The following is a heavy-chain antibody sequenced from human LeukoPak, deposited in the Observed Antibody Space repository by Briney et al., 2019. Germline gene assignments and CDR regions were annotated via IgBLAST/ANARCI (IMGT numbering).Heavy chain of an antibody. CDR1: GFTFSSYW. V-gene: IGHV3-7*01. CDR2: IKQDGSEK. CDR3: ARVGAFRAFDI. D-gene: IGHD3-16*01. Sequence: PGGSLRLSCAASGFTFSSYWMSWVRQAPGKGLEWVANIKQDGSEKYYVDSVKGRFTISRDNAKNSLYLQVNSLRAEDTAVYYCARVGAFRAFDIWGQGTMVTVSS. J-gene: IGHJ3*02.